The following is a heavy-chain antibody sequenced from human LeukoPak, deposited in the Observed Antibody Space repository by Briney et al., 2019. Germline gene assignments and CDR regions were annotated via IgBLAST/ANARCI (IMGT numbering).Heavy chain of an antibody. Sequence: SVKVSCKASGGTFSSYAISWVRQAPGQGLEWMGRIIPILGIANYAQKFQGRVTITADKPTSTAYMELSSLRSEDTAVYYCATQYDRDYFSFDYWGQETLVTVSS. CDR2: IIPILGIA. D-gene: IGHD2/OR15-2a*01. CDR3: ATQYDRDYFSFDY. V-gene: IGHV1-69*04. J-gene: IGHJ4*02. CDR1: GGTFSSYA.